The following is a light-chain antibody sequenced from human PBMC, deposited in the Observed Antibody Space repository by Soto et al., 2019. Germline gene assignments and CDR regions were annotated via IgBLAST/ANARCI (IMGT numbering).Light chain of an antibody. CDR1: QTISSNF. V-gene: IGKV3-20*01. J-gene: IGKJ1*01. CDR2: TVS. CDR3: QQCGSSPWT. Sequence: VLTQSPCGLALSPGEAAALSLRGSQTISSNFLAWYQQKPGQAPRLLIYTVSTRATGIPDRFSGSGSGADFTLTISRLEADDFAVYYCQQCGSSPWTFGQGTKVDIK.